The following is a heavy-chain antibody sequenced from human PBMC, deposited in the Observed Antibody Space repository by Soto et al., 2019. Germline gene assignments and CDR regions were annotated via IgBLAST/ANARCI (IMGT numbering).Heavy chain of an antibody. J-gene: IGHJ5*02. D-gene: IGHD2-15*01. Sequence: QVQLVQSGAEVKKPGASVKVSCKASGYTFTSYAMHWVRQAPGQRLEWMGWINAGKGNTKYSQKFQGRVTITRDTSASTAYMELSSLRSEDTAVYYCARGYCSGGSCYSKDSSCWYRWFDPWGQGTLVTVSS. CDR2: INAGKGNT. CDR3: ARGYCSGGSCYSKDSSCWYRWFDP. V-gene: IGHV1-3*01. CDR1: GYTFTSYA.